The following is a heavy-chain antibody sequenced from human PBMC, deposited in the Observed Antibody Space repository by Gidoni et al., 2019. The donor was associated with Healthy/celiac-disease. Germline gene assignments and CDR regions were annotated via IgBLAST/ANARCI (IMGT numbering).Heavy chain of an antibody. CDR1: GYTFTSYA. CDR2: INAGNGNT. Sequence: QVQLVQSGAEVKKPGASVKVSCKASGYTFTSYAMHWVRQAPGQRLEWMGWINAGNGNTKYSQKFQGRVTITRDTSASTAYMELSSLRSEDTAVYYCARDLRTTVTQFWYYYYGMDVWGQGTTVTVSS. V-gene: IGHV1-3*01. J-gene: IGHJ6*02. CDR3: ARDLRTTVTQFWYYYYGMDV. D-gene: IGHD4-17*01.